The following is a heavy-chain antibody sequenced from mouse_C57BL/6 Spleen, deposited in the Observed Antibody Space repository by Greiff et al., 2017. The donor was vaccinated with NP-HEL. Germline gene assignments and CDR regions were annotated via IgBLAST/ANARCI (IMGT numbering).Heavy chain of an antibody. J-gene: IGHJ2*01. CDR3: ARHGSNFYYLDY. D-gene: IGHD2-5*01. Sequence: EVQGVESGGGLVQPGGSLKLSCAASGFTFSDYGMAWVRQAPRKGPEWVAFISNLAYSIYYADTVTGRFTISRENAKNTLYLEMSSLRSEDTAMYYCARHGSNFYYLDYWGQGTTLTVSS. CDR1: GFTFSDYG. V-gene: IGHV5-15*01. CDR2: ISNLAYSI.